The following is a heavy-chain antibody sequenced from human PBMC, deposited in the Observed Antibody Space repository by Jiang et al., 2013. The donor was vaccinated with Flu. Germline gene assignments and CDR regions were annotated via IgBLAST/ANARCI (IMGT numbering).Heavy chain of an antibody. CDR2: SGGST. V-gene: IGHV1-46*01. D-gene: IGHD5-24*01. J-gene: IGHJ4*02. CDR3: ARVEMAPIYYFDY. Sequence: SGGSTSYAQKFQGRVTMTRDTSTSTVYMELSSLRSEDTAVYYCARVEMAPIYYFDYWGQGTLVTVSS.